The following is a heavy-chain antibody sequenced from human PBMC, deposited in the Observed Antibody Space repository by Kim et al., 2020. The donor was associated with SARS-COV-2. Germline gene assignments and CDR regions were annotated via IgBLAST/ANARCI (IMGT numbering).Heavy chain of an antibody. CDR3: VRDEQGSGYYFDY. J-gene: IGHJ4*02. CDR1: GGSISSGGYY. Sequence: SETLSLTCTVSGGSISSGGYYWSWIRQPPGKGLEWIGYIYYSESTYYNPSLKSRVTISVDTSKNQFSLKLSSVTAADTAVYYCVRDEQGSGYYFDYWGQGTLVTVSS. D-gene: IGHD3-22*01. CDR2: IYYSEST. V-gene: IGHV4-31*03.